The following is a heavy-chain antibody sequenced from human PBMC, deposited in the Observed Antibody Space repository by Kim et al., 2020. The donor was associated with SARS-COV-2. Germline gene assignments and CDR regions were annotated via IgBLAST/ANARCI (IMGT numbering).Heavy chain of an antibody. V-gene: IGHV3-30*18. CDR3: AKDIAWGPLIEVGLPIDY. J-gene: IGHJ4*02. Sequence: GGSLRLSCAASGFTFSSYGMHWVRQAPGKGLEWVAVISYDGSNKYYADSVKGRFTISRDNSKNTLYLQMNSLRAEDTAVYYCAKDIAWGPLIEVGLPIDYWGQGTLVTVSS. D-gene: IGHD7-27*01. CDR1: GFTFSSYG. CDR2: ISYDGSNK.